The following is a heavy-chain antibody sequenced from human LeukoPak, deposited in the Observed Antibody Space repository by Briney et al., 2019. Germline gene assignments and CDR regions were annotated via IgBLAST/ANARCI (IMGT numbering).Heavy chain of an antibody. CDR2: INSDGSST. J-gene: IGHJ4*02. D-gene: IGHD3-22*01. CDR3: ARVDYYYDSSGYYYNGLDY. Sequence: PGGSLRLSCVASGFTFSSYWMHWVRQAPGKGLVWVSRINSDGSSTSYADSVKGRFTISRDNAKNTLYLQMNSLRAEDTAVYYCARVDYYYDSSGYYYNGLDYWGQGTLVTVSS. V-gene: IGHV3-74*01. CDR1: GFTFSSYW.